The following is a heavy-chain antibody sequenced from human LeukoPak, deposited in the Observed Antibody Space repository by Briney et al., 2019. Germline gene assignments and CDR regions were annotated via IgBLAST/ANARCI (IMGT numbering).Heavy chain of an antibody. CDR1: GFTFSSYA. D-gene: IGHD3-10*01. V-gene: IGHV3-23*01. J-gene: IGHJ4*02. CDR2: ISGSGGST. Sequence: GGSLRLSRAASGFTFSSYAMSWVRQAPGKGLEWVSAISGSGGSTYYADSVKGRFTISRDNSKNTLYLQMNSLRAEDTAVYYCAKDSSVAYYYGSGSFYNWGQGTLVTVSS. CDR3: AKDSSVAYYYGSGSFYN.